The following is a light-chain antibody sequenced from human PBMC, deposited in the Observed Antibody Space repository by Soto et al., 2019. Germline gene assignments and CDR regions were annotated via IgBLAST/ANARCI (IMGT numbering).Light chain of an antibody. J-gene: IGKJ1*01. V-gene: IGKV1-6*01. CDR3: LQDINYPWT. CDR2: GAS. Sequence: QMTQSPSTLSASVGDRVTITCRASQSINNLLAWYQQKPGKAPKFLIYGASNLQSGVPPRFSGSGSGTDFTLAISSLQPEDSATYYCLQDINYPWTFGQGTKVDIK. CDR1: QSINNL.